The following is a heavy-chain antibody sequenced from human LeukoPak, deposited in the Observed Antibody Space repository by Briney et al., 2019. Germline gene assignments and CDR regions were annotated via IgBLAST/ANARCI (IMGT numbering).Heavy chain of an antibody. CDR1: GYTFTSYG. CDR2: ISAYNGNT. D-gene: IGHD1-26*01. V-gene: IGHV1-18*01. J-gene: IGHJ4*02. CDR3: ARDRGVGATTMIDY. Sequence: GASVKVSCKASGYTFTSYGISWVRQAPGQGLEWMGWISAYNGNTNYAQKLQGRVTMTRDTSTSTVYMELSSLRSEDTAVYYCARDRGVGATTMIDYWGQGTLVTVSS.